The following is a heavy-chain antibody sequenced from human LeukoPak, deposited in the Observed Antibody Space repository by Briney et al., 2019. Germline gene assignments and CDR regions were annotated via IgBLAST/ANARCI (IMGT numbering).Heavy chain of an antibody. CDR2: ISVSGST. CDR3: AKGSGSSTWQSHFDY. CDR1: GFTFTSNA. V-gene: IGHV3-23*01. D-gene: IGHD6-13*01. J-gene: IGHJ4*02. Sequence: GGSLRLSSAASGFTFTSNAMSGVRQAPGKGLKWVSRISVSGSTYYADSVKGRFTISRDSSKNTLYLQMNSLRAEDTAVYYCAKGSGSSTWQSHFDYWGQGTLVTVSS.